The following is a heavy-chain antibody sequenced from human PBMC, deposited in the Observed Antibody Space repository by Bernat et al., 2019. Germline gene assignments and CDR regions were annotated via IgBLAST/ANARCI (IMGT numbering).Heavy chain of an antibody. J-gene: IGHJ4*02. CDR1: GFTFSSYA. CDR3: ARDAITFGGVIVTDLYYLDY. CDR2: ISYDGSNK. Sequence: QVQLVESGGGVVQPGRSLRLSCAASGFTFSSYAMHWVRQAPGKGLEWVAVISYDGSNKYYADSVKGRFTISRDNSKNTLYLQMNSLRAEDTAVYDCARDAITFGGVIVTDLYYLDYWGQGTMVTVSS. D-gene: IGHD3-16*02. V-gene: IGHV3-30*01.